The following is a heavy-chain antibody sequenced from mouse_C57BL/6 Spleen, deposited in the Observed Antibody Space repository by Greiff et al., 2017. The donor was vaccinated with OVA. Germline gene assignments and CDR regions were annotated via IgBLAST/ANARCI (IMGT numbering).Heavy chain of an antibody. J-gene: IGHJ4*01. CDR2: IYPGSGST. V-gene: IGHV1-55*01. Sequence: QVQLQQSGAELVKPGASVKLSCKASGYTFTSYWITWVKQRPGQGLEWIGDIYPGSGSTNYNEKFKSKATLTVDTSSSTAYMQLSSLTSEDSAVYYCARYDYDSYAMDYWGQGTSVTVSS. CDR3: ARYDYDSYAMDY. D-gene: IGHD2-4*01. CDR1: GYTFTSYW.